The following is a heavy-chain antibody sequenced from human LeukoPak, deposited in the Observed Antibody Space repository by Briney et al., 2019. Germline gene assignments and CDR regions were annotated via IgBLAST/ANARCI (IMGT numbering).Heavy chain of an antibody. CDR2: ISSSSNFI. Sequence: GGSLRLSCAASGFTFSSYSMNWVRQAPGKGLEWVSSISSSSNFIYYADSVKGRFTISRDNDKSSLYLQMNSLGVEDTAVCYCATDFWSGYYDSSGYRHSDYWGQGTLVTVSS. CDR3: ATDFWSGYYDSSGYRHSDY. V-gene: IGHV3-21*01. D-gene: IGHD3-3*01. CDR1: GFTFSSYS. J-gene: IGHJ4*02.